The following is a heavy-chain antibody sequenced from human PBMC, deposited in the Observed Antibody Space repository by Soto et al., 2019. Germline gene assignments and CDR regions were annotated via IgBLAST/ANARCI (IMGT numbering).Heavy chain of an antibody. D-gene: IGHD6-25*01. J-gene: IGHJ5*02. CDR2: IIPIFGTA. Sequence: ASVKVSCRASGGTFSSYAISWVRQAPGQGLEWMGGIIPIFGTANYAQKFQGRVTITADKSTSTAYMELSSLRSEDTAVYYCARGSGGYNWFDPWGQGTLVTVSS. V-gene: IGHV1-69*06. CDR3: ARGSGGYNWFDP. CDR1: GGTFSSYA.